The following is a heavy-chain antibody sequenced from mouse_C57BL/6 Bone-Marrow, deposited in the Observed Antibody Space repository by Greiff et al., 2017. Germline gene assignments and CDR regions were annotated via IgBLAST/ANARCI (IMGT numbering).Heavy chain of an antibody. V-gene: IGHV1-81*01. CDR3: ARRGITTVVGGYFDV. CDR1: GYTFTSYG. D-gene: IGHD1-1*01. Sequence: VQLQQSGAELARPGASVKLSCKASGYTFTSYGISWVKQRTGQGLEWIGEIYPRSGNTYYNEKFKGKATLTADTSSSTAYMQLSSLTSEDSAVYYCARRGITTVVGGYFDVWGTGTTVTVSS. CDR2: IYPRSGNT. J-gene: IGHJ1*03.